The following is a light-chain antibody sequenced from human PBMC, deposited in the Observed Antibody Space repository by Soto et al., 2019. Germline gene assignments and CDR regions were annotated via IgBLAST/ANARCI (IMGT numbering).Light chain of an antibody. J-gene: IGKJ3*01. CDR1: QSIASN. CDR3: QQSNNWPFT. CDR2: CAS. V-gene: IGKV3-15*01. Sequence: EIVMTQSPATLSVSPGERATLTCRASQSIASNLAWYQQKPGQAPRLLIYCASTRATGIIERFIGSGSAIGFTLTIISLQSEDFSVYYCQQSNNWPFTFGHGTKVDI.